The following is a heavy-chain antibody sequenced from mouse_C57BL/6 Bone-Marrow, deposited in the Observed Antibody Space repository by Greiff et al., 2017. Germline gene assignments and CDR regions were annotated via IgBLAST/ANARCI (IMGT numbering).Heavy chain of an antibody. CDR2: ISSGSSTI. CDR1: GFTFSDYG. CDR3: ARPFFDY. J-gene: IGHJ2*01. V-gene: IGHV5-17*01. Sequence: EVKLVESGGGLVKPGGSLKLSCAASGFTFSDYGMHWVRQAPEEGLEWVAYISSGSSTIYYADTVKGRFTISRDNAKNTLFLQMTSLRSEDTAMYYCARPFFDYWGQGTTLTVSS.